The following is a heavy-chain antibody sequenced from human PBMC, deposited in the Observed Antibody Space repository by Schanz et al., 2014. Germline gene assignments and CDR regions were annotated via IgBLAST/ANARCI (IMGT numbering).Heavy chain of an antibody. Sequence: QVQLVESGGSVVQPGRSLRLSCAASGFTFSSYGMHWVRQAPGKGLEWVAVIWYDGSNKYYADSVKGRFTISRDNSKNTLYLQMNSLRVEDTAIYYCARDEGKDGYNLAFDVWGQGTLVTVSS. CDR1: GFTFSSYG. CDR3: ARDEGKDGYNLAFDV. V-gene: IGHV3-33*01. J-gene: IGHJ3*01. CDR2: IWYDGSNK. D-gene: IGHD5-12*01.